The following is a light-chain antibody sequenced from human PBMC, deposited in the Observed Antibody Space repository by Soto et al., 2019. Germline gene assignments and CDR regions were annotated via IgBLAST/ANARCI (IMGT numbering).Light chain of an antibody. CDR1: SGHSSDI. V-gene: IGLV4-60*02. Sequence: QPVLTQSSSASASLGSSVKLTCTLSSGHSSDIIAWHQQQPGKATRYLMKLDGSGSCSKGSGVPDRFSGSSSGADRYLTISNLQFEDEADYYCETWDSNTHTVFGGGTKVTVL. CDR3: ETWDSNTHTV. J-gene: IGLJ3*02. CDR2: LDGSGSC.